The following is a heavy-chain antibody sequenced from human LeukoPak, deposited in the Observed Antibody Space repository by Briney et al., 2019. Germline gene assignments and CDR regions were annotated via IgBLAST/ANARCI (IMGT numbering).Heavy chain of an antibody. CDR3: PRDSGTYTWFDP. CDR1: GFTFSDSA. J-gene: IGHJ5*02. Sequence: GGSLRLSCVASGFTFSDSAIHWVRQSSGKRLEWIGHMDKETNLSATALAASVKGRFTVSRDDSKNTAYLHMNSLKTEDTALYYCPRDSGTYTWFDPWGQGTLVTVSS. D-gene: IGHD1-26*01. V-gene: IGHV3-73*01. CDR2: MDKETNLSAT.